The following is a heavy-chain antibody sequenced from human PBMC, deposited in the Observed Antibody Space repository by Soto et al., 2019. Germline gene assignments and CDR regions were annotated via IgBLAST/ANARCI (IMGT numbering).Heavy chain of an antibody. CDR3: SFQESTTVTMFEY. J-gene: IGHJ4*02. CDR1: GFSFSNVW. V-gene: IGHV3-15*01. D-gene: IGHD4-17*01. Sequence: EVQLVESGGGLVKPGGSLRLSCAASGFSFSNVWMSWVRQAPGKGLEWVGRIKSKTDGGTTDYAAPVKGRFTISRDDSKTTLYLQMNSLKTEDTAGYYCSFQESTTVTMFEYWSQGTLVTVSS. CDR2: IKSKTDGGTT.